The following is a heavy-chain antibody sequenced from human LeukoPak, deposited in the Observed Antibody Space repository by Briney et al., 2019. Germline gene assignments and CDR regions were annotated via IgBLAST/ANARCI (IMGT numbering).Heavy chain of an antibody. CDR2: ISYDGSNK. V-gene: IGHV3-30*18. D-gene: IGHD3-10*01. CDR1: GFTFSSYG. CDR3: AKVSLYGSGSYYNPTTSDY. J-gene: IGHJ4*02. Sequence: GGSLRLSCAASGFTFSSYGMHWVRQAPGKGLEWVAVISYDGSNKYYADSVKGRFTISRGNSKNTLYLQMNSLRAEDTAVYYCAKVSLYGSGSYYNPTTSDYWGQGTLVTVSS.